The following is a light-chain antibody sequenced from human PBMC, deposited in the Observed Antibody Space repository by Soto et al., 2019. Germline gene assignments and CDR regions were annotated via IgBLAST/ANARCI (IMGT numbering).Light chain of an antibody. V-gene: IGLV2-8*01. Sequence: QSALTQPPSASGSPGQSVTSSCTGTSRDVGGYNYVSWYQQHPGKAPKLIICEVSQRPSGVPDRFSGSKSGNTASLTVSGLQAEDEADYYCSSYGGANPVVFGGGTKLTVL. CDR2: EVS. CDR3: SSYGGANPVV. J-gene: IGLJ2*01. CDR1: SRDVGGYNY.